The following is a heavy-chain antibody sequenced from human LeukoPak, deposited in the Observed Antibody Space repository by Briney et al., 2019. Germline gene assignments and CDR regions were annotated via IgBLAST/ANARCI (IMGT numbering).Heavy chain of an antibody. D-gene: IGHD2-2*01. J-gene: IGHJ4*02. V-gene: IGHV3-11*04. CDR1: GFTFSDYY. CDR2: ISSSDSTI. CDR3: SRADCSSTSCYELDY. Sequence: GGSLRLSCAGSGFTFSDYYMSWIRQAPGKGLEWVSYISSSDSTIYYTDSVKGRFTISRDNAKNSLYLQMNSLRADDTAVYYCSRADCSSTSCYELDYWGQGTLVTVSS.